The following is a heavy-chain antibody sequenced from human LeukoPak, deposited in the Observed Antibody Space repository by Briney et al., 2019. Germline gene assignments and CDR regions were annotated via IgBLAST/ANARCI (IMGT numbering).Heavy chain of an antibody. CDR2: IRYDGSDK. CDR3: AKIGATYYYDSSGYL. D-gene: IGHD3-22*01. CDR1: GFIFSSYG. V-gene: IGHV3-30*02. J-gene: IGHJ4*02. Sequence: PGGSLRLSCAASGFIFSSYGMQWVRQAPGKGLEWVAFIRYDGSDKYYADSVNGRFTTSRDNSKNTLYLQMNSLRAEDTAVYYCAKIGATYYYDSSGYLWGQGTLVTVSS.